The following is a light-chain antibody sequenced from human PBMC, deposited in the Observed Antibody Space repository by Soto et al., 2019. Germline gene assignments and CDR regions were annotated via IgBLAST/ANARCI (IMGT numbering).Light chain of an antibody. V-gene: IGKV4-1*01. CDR3: QQYYSAPRT. J-gene: IGKJ2*01. CDR2: WAS. CDR1: QSVLYSSNNKNY. Sequence: EIVVTQSPDSLAMSLGERATINCKSSQSVLYSSNNKNYLGWYQKKPGQPPKLLIYWASTRESGVPDRFSGSGSGTDFTLTISSLEAEDVAVYYCQQYYSAPRTFGQGTKVEIK.